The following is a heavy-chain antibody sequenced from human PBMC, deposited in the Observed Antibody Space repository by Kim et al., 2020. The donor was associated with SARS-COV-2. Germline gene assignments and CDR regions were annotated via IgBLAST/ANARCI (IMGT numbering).Heavy chain of an antibody. J-gene: IGHJ4*02. CDR3: VKGGGDRYSGYDFGLWGHFFDY. CDR1: GFTFSSYA. Sequence: GGSLRLSCSASGFTFSSYAMHWVRQAPGKGLEYVSAISSNGGSTYYADSVKGRFTISRDNSKNTLYLQMSSLRAEDTAVYYCVKGGGDRYSGYDFGLWGHFFDYWGQGTLVTVSS. D-gene: IGHD5-12*01. V-gene: IGHV3-64D*06. CDR2: ISSNGGST.